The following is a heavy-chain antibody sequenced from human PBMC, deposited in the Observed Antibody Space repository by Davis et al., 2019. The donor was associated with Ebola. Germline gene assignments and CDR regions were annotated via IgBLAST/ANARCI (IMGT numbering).Heavy chain of an antibody. D-gene: IGHD2-21*01. CDR3: ARDQLWTREF. V-gene: IGHV3-48*02. Sequence: PWGSLRLSCAASGFTFSTYSMHWVRQAQGKGLEWVSYISSRSSNIYYAESVKGRFTISRDNAKNSLYLQMNSLRDEDTAVYYCARDQLWTREFWGQGTLVTVSS. CDR2: ISSRSSNI. CDR1: GFTFSTYS. J-gene: IGHJ4*02.